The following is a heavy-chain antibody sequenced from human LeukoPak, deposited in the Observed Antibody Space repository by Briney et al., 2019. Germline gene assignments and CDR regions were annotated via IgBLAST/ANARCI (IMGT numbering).Heavy chain of an antibody. CDR1: GFTFSTFW. J-gene: IGHJ3*02. D-gene: IGHD2-2*01. CDR2: IRQDGSEK. CDR3: ARDMRGDGFDI. Sequence: GGSLRLCCAASGFTFSTFWMTWVRQAPGKGLEWVANIRQDGSEKYYVDSVEGRFTISRDNAKKSLFLQMNSLRVEDTAVYYCARDMRGDGFDIWGQGTMVTVSS. V-gene: IGHV3-7*04.